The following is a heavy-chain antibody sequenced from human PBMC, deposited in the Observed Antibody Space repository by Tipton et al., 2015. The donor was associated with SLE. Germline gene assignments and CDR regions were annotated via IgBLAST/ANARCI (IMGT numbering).Heavy chain of an antibody. V-gene: IGHV3-48*03. Sequence: SLRLSCAASGFIFNSYPMHWVRQAPGKGLEWVSYITSSGSATKYADSVKGRFTISRDNAKNLLYLQMTSLRAEDTATYYCAREEPNCGGDCNLEWGQGTLVTVSS. D-gene: IGHD2-21*01. CDR1: GFIFNSYP. J-gene: IGHJ4*02. CDR2: ITSSGSAT. CDR3: AREEPNCGGDCNLE.